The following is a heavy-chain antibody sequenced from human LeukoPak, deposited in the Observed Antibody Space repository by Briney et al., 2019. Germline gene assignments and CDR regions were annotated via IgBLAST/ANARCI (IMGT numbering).Heavy chain of an antibody. D-gene: IGHD2/OR15-2a*01. CDR2: ISGDGDST. CDR1: GFTFTSYA. J-gene: IGHJ4*02. V-gene: IGHV3-23*01. Sequence: PGASLRLSCAASGFTFTSYALDWVRQAPGKGLEWISVISGDGDSTHHADSVKGRFTISRDNSKNTLYLQMNSLKADDTAVYYCARDEYKADAYWGQGTLVTVSS. CDR3: ARDEYKADAY.